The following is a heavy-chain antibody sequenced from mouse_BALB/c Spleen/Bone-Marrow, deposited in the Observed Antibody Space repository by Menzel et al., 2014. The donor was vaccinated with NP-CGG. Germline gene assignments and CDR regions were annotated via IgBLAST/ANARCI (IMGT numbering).Heavy chain of an antibody. J-gene: IGHJ2*01. CDR2: ILPGSGST. V-gene: IGHV1-9*01. CDR1: GYTFSSYW. D-gene: IGHD1-1*01. Sequence: VQLQQSGAELMKPGASVKISCKATGYTFSSYWIEWVKQRPGHGLEWIGEILPGSGSTIYNEKFKGKATFTADTSSNTAYMQLSSLTSEDSAVNYCAREDYYGSSYFDYWGQGTTLTVSS. CDR3: AREDYYGSSYFDY.